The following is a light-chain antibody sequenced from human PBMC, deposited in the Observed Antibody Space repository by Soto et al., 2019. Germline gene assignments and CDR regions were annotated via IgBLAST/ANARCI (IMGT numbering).Light chain of an antibody. CDR2: AAS. Sequence: DIQLTKSPSFLSPSVEECVSITCRASQVISTSLAWYQVKPGKAPKLLIYAASTLESGVPSRFSATVSGTEFSLTITSLQPEDFATYYCQQLFDSPITFGQGTRLEIK. CDR1: QVISTS. CDR3: QQLFDSPIT. V-gene: IGKV1-9*01. J-gene: IGKJ5*01.